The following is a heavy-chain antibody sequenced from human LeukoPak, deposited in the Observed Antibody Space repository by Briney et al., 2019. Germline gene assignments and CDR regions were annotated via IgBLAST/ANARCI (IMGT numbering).Heavy chain of an antibody. CDR3: AKDRNGDFAYYFDF. CDR2: ISGSGGST. J-gene: IGHJ4*02. D-gene: IGHD4-17*01. CDR1: GFTFSSYG. Sequence: GGSLRLSCAASGFTFSSYGMSWVRQAPGKGLEWVSGISGSGGSTFYADSVKGRFTISRDNSKNTLYLQMSSLRAEDTAVYYCAKDRNGDFAYYFDFWGQETLVTVSS. V-gene: IGHV3-23*01.